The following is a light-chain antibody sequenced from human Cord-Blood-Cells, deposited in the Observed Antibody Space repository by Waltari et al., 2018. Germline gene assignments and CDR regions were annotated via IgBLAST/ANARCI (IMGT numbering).Light chain of an antibody. CDR3: QQYGSSPPP. V-gene: IGKV3-20*01. J-gene: IGKJ3*01. Sequence: ELVLTQSPGTLSLSPGERATLSCRASQSVSSSYLAWYQQKPGQAPRLLIYGASSRATGIPHGFSGSGSGTDFTLTISRLEPEDFAVYYCQQYGSSPPPFGPVTKVDIK. CDR1: QSVSSSY. CDR2: GAS.